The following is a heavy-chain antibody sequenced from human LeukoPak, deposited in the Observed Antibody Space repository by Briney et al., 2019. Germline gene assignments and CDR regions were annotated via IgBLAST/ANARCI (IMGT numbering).Heavy chain of an antibody. V-gene: IGHV3-66*01. J-gene: IGHJ3*02. Sequence: GGSLRLSCAASGFTVSSNYMSWVRQAPGKGLEWVSVIYSGGTTYYPDSVKGRFTISRDNSKNTLYLQMNSLRAEDTAVYYCARSPGDSDAFDIWGQGTMVTVSS. D-gene: IGHD4-17*01. CDR2: IYSGGTT. CDR1: GFTVSSNY. CDR3: ARSPGDSDAFDI.